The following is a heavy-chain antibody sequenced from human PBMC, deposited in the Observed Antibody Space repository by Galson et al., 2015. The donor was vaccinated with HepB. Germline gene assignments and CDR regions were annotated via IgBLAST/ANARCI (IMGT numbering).Heavy chain of an antibody. CDR2: ISYDGSNK. CDR1: GFTFSSYA. J-gene: IGHJ3*02. D-gene: IGHD6-13*01. V-gene: IGHV3-30-3*01. Sequence: SLRLSCAASGFTFSSYAMHWVRQAPGKGLEWVAVISYDGSNKYYVDSVKGRFTISRDNSKNTLYLQMNSLRAEDTAVYYCARLGQQLVQGSLDAFDIWGQGTMVTVSS. CDR3: ARLGQQLVQGSLDAFDI.